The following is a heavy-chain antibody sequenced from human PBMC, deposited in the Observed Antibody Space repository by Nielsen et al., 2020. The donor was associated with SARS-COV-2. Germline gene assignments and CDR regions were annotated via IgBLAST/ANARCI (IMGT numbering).Heavy chain of an antibody. Sequence: SETLSLTCTVSGGSISSSSYYWGWIRQPPGKGLEWIGEINHSGSTNYNPSLKSRVTISVDTSKNQFSLKLSSVTAADTAVYYCARGKRSYDYWGQGTLVTVSS. CDR2: INHSGST. D-gene: IGHD3-10*01. V-gene: IGHV4-39*07. J-gene: IGHJ4*02. CDR3: ARGKRSYDY. CDR1: GGSISSSSYY.